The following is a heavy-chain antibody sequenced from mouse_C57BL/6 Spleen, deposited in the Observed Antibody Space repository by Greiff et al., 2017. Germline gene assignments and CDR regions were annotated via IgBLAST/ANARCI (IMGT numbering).Heavy chain of an antibody. V-gene: IGHV2-2*01. Sequence: QVQLKQSGPGLVQPSQSLSITCTVSGFSLTSYGVHWVRQSPGKGLEWLGVIWSGGSTDYNAAFISRLSISKDNSKSQVFFKMNSLQADDTAIYYCARNKKGGDYSNLYYFDYGGQGTTLTVSS. J-gene: IGHJ2*01. CDR1: GFSLTSYG. CDR3: ARNKKGGDYSNLYYFDY. D-gene: IGHD2-5*01. CDR2: IWSGGST.